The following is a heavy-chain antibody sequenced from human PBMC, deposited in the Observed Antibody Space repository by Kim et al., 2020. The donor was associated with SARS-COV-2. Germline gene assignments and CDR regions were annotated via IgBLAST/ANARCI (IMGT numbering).Heavy chain of an antibody. Sequence: GGSLRLSCVASGFTFSSYGMHWVRQAPGKGLEWVAVIWYDGSNKYYADSVKGRFTISRDNSKNTLYLQMNSLRAEDTAVYYCAREVAAADYYYMDVWGKGPTVTVSS. J-gene: IGHJ6*03. CDR1: GFTFSSYG. CDR2: IWYDGSNK. V-gene: IGHV3-33*01. CDR3: AREVAAADYYYMDV. D-gene: IGHD6-13*01.